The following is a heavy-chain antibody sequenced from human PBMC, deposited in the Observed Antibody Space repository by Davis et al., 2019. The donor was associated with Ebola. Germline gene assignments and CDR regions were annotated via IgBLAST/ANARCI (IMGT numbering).Heavy chain of an antibody. Sequence: AASVKVSCKASGGTFSSYAISWVRQAPGQGLEWMGRIIPILGIANYAQKFQGRVTITADKSTSTAYMELSSLRSDDTAVYYCARDRSSWPLDYWGQGTLVTVSS. CDR2: IIPILGIA. J-gene: IGHJ4*02. V-gene: IGHV1-69*04. CDR1: GGTFSSYA. CDR3: ARDRSSWPLDY. D-gene: IGHD6-13*01.